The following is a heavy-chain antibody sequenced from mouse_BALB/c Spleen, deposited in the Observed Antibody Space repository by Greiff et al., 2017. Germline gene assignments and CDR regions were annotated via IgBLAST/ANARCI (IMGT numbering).Heavy chain of an antibody. J-gene: IGHJ1*01. CDR2: IDPENGDT. CDR1: GFNIKDYY. CDR3: NWIYGNYDPWCFDD. V-gene: IGHV14-4*02. Sequence: EVQLQQSGAELVRSGASVKLSCTASGFNIKDYYMHWVKQRPEQGLEWIGWIDPENGDTEYAPKFQGKATMTADTSSNTAYLQLSSLTSEDTAVYYCNWIYGNYDPWCFDDWGAGTTVTVSA. D-gene: IGHD2-1*01.